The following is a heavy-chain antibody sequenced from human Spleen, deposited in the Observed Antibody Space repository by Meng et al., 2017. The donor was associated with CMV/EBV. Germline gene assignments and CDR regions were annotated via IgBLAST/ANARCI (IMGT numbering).Heavy chain of an antibody. J-gene: IGHJ4*02. CDR2: ISDDGSIK. CDR1: GFTFSYYA. V-gene: IGHV3-30*04. CDR3: ARAVAVAAPFEY. D-gene: IGHD6-19*01. Sequence: ATSGFTFSYYAFHWVRQAPGKGLEWVAVISDDGSIKYYTDAVKGRFTISRDTSENTLYLQMNSLRRDDTAVYYCARAVAVAAPFEYWGQGTLVTVSS.